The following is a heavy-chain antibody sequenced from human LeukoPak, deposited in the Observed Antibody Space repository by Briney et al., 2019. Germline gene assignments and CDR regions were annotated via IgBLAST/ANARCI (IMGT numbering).Heavy chain of an antibody. J-gene: IGHJ4*02. D-gene: IGHD2-2*01. CDR3: ARDNRIVVPAAIGY. CDR1: GFTISTYT. CDR2: IRSTSTYI. Sequence: GGSLRLSCAASGFTISTYTMNWVRQAPGKGLEWVSSIRSTSTYIYYADSVKGRFTISRDNAKNSLYLQMNSLRAEDTAVYYCARDNRIVVPAAIGYWGQGTLVTVSS. V-gene: IGHV3-21*01.